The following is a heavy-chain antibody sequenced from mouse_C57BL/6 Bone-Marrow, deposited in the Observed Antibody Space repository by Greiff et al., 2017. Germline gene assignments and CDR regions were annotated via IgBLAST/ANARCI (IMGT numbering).Heavy chain of an antibody. D-gene: IGHD2-2*01. CDR1: GYTFTDYN. CDR3: ANDLLWLRRYYYAMDY. CDR2: INPNNGGT. J-gene: IGHJ4*01. V-gene: IGHV1-22*01. Sequence: VQLQQSGPELVKPGASVKMSCKASGYTFTDYNMHWVKQSHGKSLEWIGYINPNNGGTSSNQKFKGKATLTVNKSSSTAYMGLRSLTSEDSAVYYCANDLLWLRRYYYAMDYWGQGTSVTVSS.